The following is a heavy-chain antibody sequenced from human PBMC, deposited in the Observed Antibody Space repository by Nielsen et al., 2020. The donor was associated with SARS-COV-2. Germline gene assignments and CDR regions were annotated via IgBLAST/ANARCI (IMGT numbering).Heavy chain of an antibody. J-gene: IGHJ4*02. CDR2: ISYDGSNK. V-gene: IGHV3-30*18. CDR3: AKDLLPQQQLATLDWWELPWGFDY. D-gene: IGHD1-26*01. Sequence: VRQAPGKGLEWVAVISYDGSNKYYADSVKGRFTISRDNSKNTLYLQMNSLRAEDTAVYYCAKDLLPQQQLATLDWWELPWGFDYWGQGTLVTVSS.